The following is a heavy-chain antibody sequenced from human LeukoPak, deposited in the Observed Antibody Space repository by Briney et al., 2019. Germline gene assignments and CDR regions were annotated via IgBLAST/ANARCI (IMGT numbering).Heavy chain of an antibody. Sequence: GGSLRLSCAASGFTFSTYGMSGVRQAPGKGLEGVSAVSSTGGTTYYADSVKGRFTISRDNSKNTLFLQINSLRAEDTAVYYCAKNGDRGAFCSGGTCYPYYYYYMDVWGKGTTVTISS. V-gene: IGHV3-23*01. D-gene: IGHD2-15*01. CDR2: VSSTGGTT. J-gene: IGHJ6*03. CDR1: GFTFSTYG. CDR3: AKNGDRGAFCSGGTCYPYYYYYMDV.